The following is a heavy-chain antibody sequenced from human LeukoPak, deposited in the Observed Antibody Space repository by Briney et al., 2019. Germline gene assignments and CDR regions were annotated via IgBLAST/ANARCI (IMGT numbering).Heavy chain of an antibody. D-gene: IGHD2/OR15-2a*01. Sequence: GESLNISCKGSGYIFTSFRIGLVRQIPGKGLEWKGIIYPGDSDPRHTPSFQSQVTISADKSIRTAYLQWSSLKASETAMYYCVRIPTVGPTPFLGNWFDPWGQGTLVTVPS. CDR2: IYPGDSDP. CDR1: GYIFTSFR. J-gene: IGHJ5*02. CDR3: VRIPTVGPTPFLGNWFDP. V-gene: IGHV5-51*01.